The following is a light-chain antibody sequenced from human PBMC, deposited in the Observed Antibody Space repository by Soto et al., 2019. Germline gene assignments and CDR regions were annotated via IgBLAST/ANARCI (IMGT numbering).Light chain of an antibody. CDR2: DVS. CDR1: SSDIGAYNY. Sequence: QSALTQPASVSGSPGQSITISCTGTSSDIGAYNYVSWYQQHAGEVPKLMIYDVSNRPSGVSNRFSGSKSGNTASLTISGLQAEDEADYYCSAYTSTSVVFGGGTKLTFL. CDR3: SAYTSTSVV. J-gene: IGLJ2*01. V-gene: IGLV2-14*01.